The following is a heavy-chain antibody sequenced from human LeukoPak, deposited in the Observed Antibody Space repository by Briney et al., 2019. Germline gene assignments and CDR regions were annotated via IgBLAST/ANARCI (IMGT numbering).Heavy chain of an antibody. CDR1: GYXFTSYG. J-gene: IGHJ4*02. V-gene: IGHV1-18*01. CDR2: ITAYNDNT. Sequence: ASVKVSCKASGYXFTSYGISWVRQAPGQGHEWLGWITAYNDNTNYAQKLQGRVTMTTDTSTSTAYMELRSLRSDDTAVYYCARALLWFGEPSHIDYWGQGTLVTASS. D-gene: IGHD3-10*01. CDR3: ARALLWFGEPSHIDY.